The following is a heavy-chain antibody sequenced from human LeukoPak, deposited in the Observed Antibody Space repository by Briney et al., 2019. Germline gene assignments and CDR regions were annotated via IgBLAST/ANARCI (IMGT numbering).Heavy chain of an antibody. V-gene: IGHV7-4-1*02. CDR2: INTNTGNS. Sequence: ASVKVSCKASGYTFTSYAMNWVRQAPGQGLEWMGWINTNTGNSTYAQGFTGRFVFSLDTSVSTAYLQISSLKAEDTAVYYCARLRYYYDSSGYTFDYWGQGTLVTVSS. J-gene: IGHJ4*02. CDR3: ARLRYYYDSSGYTFDY. D-gene: IGHD3-22*01. CDR1: GYTFTSYA.